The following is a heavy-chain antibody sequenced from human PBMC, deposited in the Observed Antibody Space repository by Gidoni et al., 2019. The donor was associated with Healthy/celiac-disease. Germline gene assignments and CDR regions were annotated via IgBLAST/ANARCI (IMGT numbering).Heavy chain of an antibody. CDR1: GFTFSSYG. CDR3: AKLGYCSGGSCYWKPFDY. CDR2: IRYDGSNK. Sequence: QVQLVESGGGVVQPGGSLRLSCAASGFTFSSYGLHWVRQAPGKGLEWLAFIRYDGSNKYYADSVKGRFTISRDNSKNTLYLQMNSLRAEDTAVYYCAKLGYCSGGSCYWKPFDYWGQGTLVTVSS. J-gene: IGHJ4*02. V-gene: IGHV3-30*02. D-gene: IGHD2-15*01.